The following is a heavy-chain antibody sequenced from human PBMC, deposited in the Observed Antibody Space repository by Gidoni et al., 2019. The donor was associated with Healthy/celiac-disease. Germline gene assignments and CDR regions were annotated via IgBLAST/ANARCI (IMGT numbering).Heavy chain of an antibody. CDR3: ARETPRQLGYYFDY. CDR2: IYYSGST. CDR1: GGSIRSGDYS. D-gene: IGHD3-16*01. Sequence: QVQLQASGPGLVKPSQTLALTCTVSGGSIRSGDYSWSWIRQPPGKGLEWIGYIYYSGSTYYNPSLKSRVTISVDTSKNQFSLKLSSVTAADTAVYYCARETPRQLGYYFDYWGQGTLVTVSS. J-gene: IGHJ4*02. V-gene: IGHV4-30-4*01.